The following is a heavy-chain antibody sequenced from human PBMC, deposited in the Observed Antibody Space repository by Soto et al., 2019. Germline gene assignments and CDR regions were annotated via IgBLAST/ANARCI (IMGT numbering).Heavy chain of an antibody. J-gene: IGHJ6*02. CDR1: GGSISSYY. V-gene: IGHV4-59*01. CDR2: IYYSWST. D-gene: IGHD3-10*01. Sequence: SETLSLTCTVSGGSISSYYWSWIRQPPGKGLEWIGYIYYSWSTNYNPSLKSRVTISVDTSKNQFSLKLSSVTAADTAVYYCARGYYGSGSYLYYYYYYGMDVWGQGTTVTVSS. CDR3: ARGYYGSGSYLYYYYYYGMDV.